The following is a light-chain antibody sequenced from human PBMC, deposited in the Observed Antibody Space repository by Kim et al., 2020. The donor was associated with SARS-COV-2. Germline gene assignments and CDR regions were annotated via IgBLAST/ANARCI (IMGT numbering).Light chain of an antibody. J-gene: IGLJ2*01. CDR3: SSYTSSNTLV. CDR2: DVT. Sequence: GQSITMSCTGTSSDVGGYNYVTWYQQHPGKAPKLMIYDVTHRPSGVSNRFSGSKSGNTASLTISGLQAEDEADYYCSSYTSSNTLVFGGGTKLTVL. V-gene: IGLV2-14*03. CDR1: SSDVGGYNY.